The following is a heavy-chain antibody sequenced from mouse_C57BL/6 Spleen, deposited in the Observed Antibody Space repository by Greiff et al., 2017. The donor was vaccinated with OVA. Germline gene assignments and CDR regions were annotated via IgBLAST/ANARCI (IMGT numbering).Heavy chain of an antibody. V-gene: IGHV5-17*01. J-gene: IGHJ1*03. CDR1: GFTFSDYG. Sequence: EVHLVESGGGLVKPGGSLKLSCAASGFTFSDYGMHWVRQAPEKGLEWVAYISSGSSTIYYADTAKGRFTISRDNAKNTLFLQMTSLRSEDTAMYYCAREGYWYFDVWGTGTTVTVSS. CDR2: ISSGSSTI. CDR3: AREGYWYFDV.